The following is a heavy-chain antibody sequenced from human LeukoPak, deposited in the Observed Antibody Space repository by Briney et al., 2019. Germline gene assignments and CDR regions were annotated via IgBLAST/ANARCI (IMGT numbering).Heavy chain of an antibody. CDR2: IRFDGSKT. J-gene: IGHJ4*02. Sequence: QPGGSLRLSCEASGFNLSRNGMHWVRQAPGKGLEWVSFIRFDGSKTFYGDSVRGRFTISRDISKNTLYLQLNSLRADDTAVYYCARGFDDVNSNYYYIPDYWGQGMLVTVSS. CDR3: ARGFDDVNSNYYYIPDY. D-gene: IGHD3-10*01. CDR1: GFNLSRNG. V-gene: IGHV3-30*02.